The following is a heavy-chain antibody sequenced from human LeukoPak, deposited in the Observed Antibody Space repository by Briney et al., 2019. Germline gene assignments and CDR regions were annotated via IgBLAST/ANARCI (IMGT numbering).Heavy chain of an antibody. Sequence: SETLSLTCAVYGGSFSGYYWSWIRQPPGKGLEWIGEINHSGSTNYNPSLKSRVTISVDTSKNQFSLKLSSVTAADTAVYYCARGTGIAARPRNWFDPWGQGTLVTVSS. D-gene: IGHD6-6*01. V-gene: IGHV4-34*01. CDR2: INHSGST. CDR1: GGSFSGYY. J-gene: IGHJ5*02. CDR3: ARGTGIAARPRNWFDP.